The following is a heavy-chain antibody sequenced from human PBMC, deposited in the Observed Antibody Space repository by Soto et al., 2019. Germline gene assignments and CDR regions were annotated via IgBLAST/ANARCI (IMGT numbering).Heavy chain of an antibody. CDR2: IIPIFGTA. D-gene: IGHD5-18*01. Sequence: SVKVSCKASGGTFSSYAISWVRQAPGQGLEWMGGIIPIFGTANYAQKFQGRVAITADESTSTAYMELSSLRSEDTAVYYCASSRPHGYSYGNTFDYWGQGTLVTVSS. J-gene: IGHJ4*02. CDR3: ASSRPHGYSYGNTFDY. V-gene: IGHV1-69*13. CDR1: GGTFSSYA.